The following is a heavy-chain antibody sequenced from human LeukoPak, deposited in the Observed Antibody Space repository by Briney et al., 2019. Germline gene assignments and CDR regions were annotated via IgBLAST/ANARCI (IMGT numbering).Heavy chain of an antibody. Sequence: ASVKVSYKASGGTFSSYAISWVRQAPGQGLEWMGRIIPIFGTANYAQKFQGRVTITTDESTSTAYMELSSLRSEDTAVYYCARDRHYGGNSAYFQHWGQGTLVTVSS. CDR1: GGTFSSYA. D-gene: IGHD4-23*01. V-gene: IGHV1-69*05. J-gene: IGHJ1*01. CDR3: ARDRHYGGNSAYFQH. CDR2: IIPIFGTA.